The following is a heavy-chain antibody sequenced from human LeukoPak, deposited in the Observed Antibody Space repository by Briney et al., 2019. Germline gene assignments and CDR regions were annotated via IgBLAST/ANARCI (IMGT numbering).Heavy chain of an antibody. J-gene: IGHJ4*02. CDR1: GGTFSSYA. Sequence: SVKVPCKASGGTFSSYAISWVRQAPGQGLEWMGRIIPILGIANYAQKFQGRVTITADKSTSTAYMELSSLRSEDTAVYYCARFEGMYDSSGYYFDYWGQGTLVTVSS. D-gene: IGHD3-22*01. V-gene: IGHV1-69*04. CDR3: ARFEGMYDSSGYYFDY. CDR2: IIPILGIA.